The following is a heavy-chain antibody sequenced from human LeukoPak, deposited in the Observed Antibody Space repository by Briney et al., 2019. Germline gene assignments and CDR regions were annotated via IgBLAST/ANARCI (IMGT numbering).Heavy chain of an antibody. D-gene: IGHD3-9*01. J-gene: IGHJ4*02. V-gene: IGHV4-34*01. CDR3: ASGVLTGYYSMYYFDY. CDR1: GGSFSGYY. Sequence: SETLSLTCAVYGGSFSGYYWSWIRQPPGKGLEWIGEINHSGSTNYNPSLKSRVTISVDTSKNQFSLKLSSVTAADTAVYYCASGVLTGYYSMYYFDYWGQGTLVTVSS. CDR2: INHSGST.